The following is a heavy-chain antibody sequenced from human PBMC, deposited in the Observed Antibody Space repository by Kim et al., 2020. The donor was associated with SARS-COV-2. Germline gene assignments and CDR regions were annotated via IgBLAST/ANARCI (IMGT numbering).Heavy chain of an antibody. J-gene: IGHJ4*02. V-gene: IGHV3-48*03. Sequence: DSVKGRFTISRDNAKSSVYLEMTSLSAEDTAIYYCARHYYTSGSYYKTNDYWGQGTLVIVSS. D-gene: IGHD3-10*01. CDR3: ARHYYTSGSYYKTNDY.